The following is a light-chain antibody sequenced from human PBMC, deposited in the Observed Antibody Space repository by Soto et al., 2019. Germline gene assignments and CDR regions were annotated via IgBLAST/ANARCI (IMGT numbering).Light chain of an antibody. J-gene: IGKJ4*01. CDR2: GAY. V-gene: IGKV1-33*01. Sequence: DIQMTQSPSSLSASVGDRVTITCQASQDISNHLNWYQQTSGKAPKLLIYGAYNLETGVPSRFTGSQSGTHFTFTITRLQPEDVATYFCQQCGDLPPTFGGGTKVEI. CDR3: QQCGDLPPT. CDR1: QDISNH.